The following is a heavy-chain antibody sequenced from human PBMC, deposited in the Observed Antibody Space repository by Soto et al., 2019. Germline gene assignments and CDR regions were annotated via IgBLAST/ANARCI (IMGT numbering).Heavy chain of an antibody. V-gene: IGHV4-61*01. D-gene: IGHD3-10*01. CDR1: GGSVSSGSYY. CDR3: ARVRWFGELMHGMDV. J-gene: IGHJ6*02. CDR2: IYYSGST. Sequence: QVQLQESGPGLVKPSETLSLTCTVSGGSVSSGSYYWSWIRQPPGKGLEWTGYIYYSGSTNYNPSLKSRVTISVDTSKNQFSLKLSSVTAADTAVYYCARVRWFGELMHGMDVWGQGTTVTVSS.